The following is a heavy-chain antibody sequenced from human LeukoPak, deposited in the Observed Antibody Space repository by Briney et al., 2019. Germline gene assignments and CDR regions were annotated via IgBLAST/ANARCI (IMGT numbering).Heavy chain of an antibody. CDR2: IYHSGST. J-gene: IGHJ5*02. CDR3: ARAAAGAETLNWSDP. V-gene: IGHV4-59*01. Sequence: SETLSLTCTVSGGSISSYYWSWIRQPPGKGLEWIGYIYHSGSTKYNPSLKSRVTISVDTSKNQFSLKLSSVTAADTAVYYCARAAAGAETLNWSDPWGQGTLVLVSS. D-gene: IGHD6-13*01. CDR1: GGSISSYY.